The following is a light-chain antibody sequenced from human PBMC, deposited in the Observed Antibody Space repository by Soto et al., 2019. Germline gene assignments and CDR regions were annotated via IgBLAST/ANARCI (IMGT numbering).Light chain of an antibody. V-gene: IGLV2-14*01. Sequence: QSALAQPASVSGSRGQSVTISCTGPRSDIGDSNFISWYQHSPGKAPRLLIYQVNNRPSGVSGRFSGSKAGNTASLTISGLLDDDEADYFCASFRSGTILVFGSGTKVTVL. J-gene: IGLJ1*01. CDR2: QVN. CDR1: RSDIGDSNF. CDR3: ASFRSGTILV.